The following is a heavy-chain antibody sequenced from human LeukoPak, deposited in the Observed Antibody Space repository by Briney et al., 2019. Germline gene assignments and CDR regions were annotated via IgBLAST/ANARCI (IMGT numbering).Heavy chain of an antibody. D-gene: IGHD5-12*01. J-gene: IGHJ3*01. CDR1: GFTLTSAA. CDR2: IVVGSGIT. Sequence: SVKVSCEASGFTLTSAAVQTVRQARGHRLEWIGWIVVGSGITNYAQKFQERVTITRDMSTSTAYMELSSLRSEDTAVYYCAAAWLEGTRDAFDVWGQGTMVTVSS. V-gene: IGHV1-58*01. CDR3: AAAWLEGTRDAFDV.